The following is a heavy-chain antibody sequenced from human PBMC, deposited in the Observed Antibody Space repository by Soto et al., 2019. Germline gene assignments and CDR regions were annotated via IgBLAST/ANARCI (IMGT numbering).Heavy chain of an antibody. CDR1: GFTFSSYW. CDR2: IKQDGSEK. Sequence: GGSLRLSCAASGFTFSSYWMSWVRQAPGKGLEWVANIKQDGSEKYYVDSVKGRFTISRDNAKNSLYLQMNSLRAEDTAVYYCARASWWDNWNYTNSFDYWGQGTLVTVSS. J-gene: IGHJ4*02. CDR3: ARASWWDNWNYTNSFDY. D-gene: IGHD1-7*01. V-gene: IGHV3-7*01.